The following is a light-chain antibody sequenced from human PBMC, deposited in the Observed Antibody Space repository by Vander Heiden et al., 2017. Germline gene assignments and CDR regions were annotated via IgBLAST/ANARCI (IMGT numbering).Light chain of an antibody. CDR1: SSDVGSFNL. Sequence: ALTPPASVSGSPGQSITISCTGTSSDVGSFNLVSWYQHHPGQAPKLMIYEVAKRPSGVSNRFSGSKSDNTASLTISGLQAEDEADYYCCSYAGNNKMIFGGGTKVTVL. J-gene: IGLJ2*01. CDR2: EVA. V-gene: IGLV2-23*02. CDR3: CSYAGNNKMI.